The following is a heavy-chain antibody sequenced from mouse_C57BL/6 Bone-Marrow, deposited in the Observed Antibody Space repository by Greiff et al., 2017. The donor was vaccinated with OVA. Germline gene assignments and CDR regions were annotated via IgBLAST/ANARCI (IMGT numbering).Heavy chain of an antibody. V-gene: IGHV1-42*01. CDR3: ARGGTSPFAY. CDR1: GYSFTGYY. D-gene: IGHD4-1*01. J-gene: IGHJ3*01. CDR2: INPSTGGT. Sequence: VQLQQSGPELVKPGASVKISCKASGYSFTGYYMNWVKQSPEKSLEWIGEINPSTGGTTYNQKFKAKATLTVDKSSSTAYMQLKSLTSEDSAVYYCARGGTSPFAYGGQGNLVTVSA.